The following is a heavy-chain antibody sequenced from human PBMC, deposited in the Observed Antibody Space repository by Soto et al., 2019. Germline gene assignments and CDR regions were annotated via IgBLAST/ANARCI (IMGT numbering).Heavy chain of an antibody. Sequence: QVQLVQSGAEVKKPGASVKVSCKASGYTFTSYGISWVRQAPGQGLEWMGWISAYNGNTNYAQKLQGRVTMTPDTSTSTAYMELRSLRSDDTAVYYCARGARPTYYYDSSGYYTEFDYWGQGTLVTVSS. J-gene: IGHJ4*02. CDR1: GYTFTSYG. V-gene: IGHV1-18*01. CDR2: ISAYNGNT. CDR3: ARGARPTYYYDSSGYYTEFDY. D-gene: IGHD3-22*01.